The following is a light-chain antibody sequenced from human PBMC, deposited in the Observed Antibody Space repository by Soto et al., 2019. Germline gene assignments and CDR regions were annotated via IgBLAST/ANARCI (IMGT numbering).Light chain of an antibody. V-gene: IGLV2-11*01. J-gene: IGLJ1*01. Sequence: QSALTQPRSVSGSPGQSVTISCTGTSSDVGGYNFVSWYQQNPGKAHKLMIFDVSQRPSGVPDRFSGSKSGNTASLTISGLQAEDEADYYCCSYAGSYSYVFATGTKLTVL. CDR3: CSYAGSYSYV. CDR1: SSDVGGYNF. CDR2: DVS.